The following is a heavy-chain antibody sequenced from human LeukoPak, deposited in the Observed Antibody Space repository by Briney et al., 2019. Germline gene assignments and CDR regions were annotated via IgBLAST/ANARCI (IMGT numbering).Heavy chain of an antibody. J-gene: IGHJ4*02. CDR3: ARDKIEGPTKLDY. CDR1: GFIFSHYW. CDR2: IKQDESEK. V-gene: IGHV3-7*01. Sequence: PGGSLRLSCAASGFIFSHYWMSWVRQAPGKGLEWVANIKQDESEKYYVDSLKGRFTISRDNAKNSLYLQMNSLRAEDTAVYYCARDKIEGPTKLDYWGQGILVTVSS. D-gene: IGHD1-1*01.